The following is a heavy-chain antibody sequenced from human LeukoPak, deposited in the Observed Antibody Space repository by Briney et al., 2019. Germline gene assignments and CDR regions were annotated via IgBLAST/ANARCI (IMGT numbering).Heavy chain of an antibody. CDR2: YSGGST. CDR1: GFTVSSNY. D-gene: IGHD6-13*01. CDR3: ASPDIAGDY. Sequence: TGGSLRLSCAASGFTVSSNYMSWVRQAPGKGLEWVSVYSGGSTYYADSVKGRFTISRDNSKNTLYLQMNSLRAEDTAVYYCASPDIAGDYWGQGTLVTVSS. V-gene: IGHV3-53*01. J-gene: IGHJ4*02.